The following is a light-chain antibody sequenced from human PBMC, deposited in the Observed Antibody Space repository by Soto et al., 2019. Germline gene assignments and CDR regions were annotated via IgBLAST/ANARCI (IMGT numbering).Light chain of an antibody. CDR3: AAWDDSLNGPV. J-gene: IGLJ7*01. Sequence: QSVLTQPPSASWTPGQRVTISCSGSSSNIGSNTVNWYQQLPGTAPKLLIYSNNQRPSGVPDRFSGSKSGTSASLAISGLQSEDEGDYYCAAWDDSLNGPVFGGGTQLTV. CDR2: SNN. CDR1: SSNIGSNT. V-gene: IGLV1-44*01.